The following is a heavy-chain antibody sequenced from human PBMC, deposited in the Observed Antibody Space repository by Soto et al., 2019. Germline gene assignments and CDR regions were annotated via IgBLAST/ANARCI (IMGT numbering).Heavy chain of an antibody. CDR3: ARDWSRYFDSSGLMWFY. CDR1: GYTFNYDG. V-gene: IGHV1-18*04. CDR2: ISAHNGDT. Sequence: ASVKVSCKASGYTFNYDGISGVRQAPGQGLEWVGWISAHNGDTKYAQNLQGRLTLTTDTSTSTAYMELTSLTSDDTAVYYCARDWSRYFDSSGLMWFYWGQGTLVTVSS. J-gene: IGHJ4*02. D-gene: IGHD3-22*01.